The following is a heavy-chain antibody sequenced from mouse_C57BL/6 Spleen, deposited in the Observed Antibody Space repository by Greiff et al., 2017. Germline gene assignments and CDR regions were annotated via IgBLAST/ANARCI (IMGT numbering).Heavy chain of an antibody. J-gene: IGHJ1*03. D-gene: IGHD1-1*01. CDR1: GYTFTSYG. V-gene: IGHV1-81*01. CDR3: ASPYGSSSYWYFDV. CDR2: IYPSSGNT. Sequence: QVQLQQSGAELARPGASVKLSCKASGYTFTSYGISWVKQRTGQGLEWIGEIYPSSGNTYYNQKFKGKATLTADKSSSTAYMELRSLTSEDSAVYFCASPYGSSSYWYFDVWGTGTTVTVSS.